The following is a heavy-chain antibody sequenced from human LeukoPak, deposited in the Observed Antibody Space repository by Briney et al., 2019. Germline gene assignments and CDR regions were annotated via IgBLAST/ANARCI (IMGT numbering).Heavy chain of an antibody. J-gene: IGHJ4*02. CDR3: ARPGFGTIYYFDY. Sequence: PSETLSLTCTVSGGSISSSSYYWGWIRQPPGTGLEWIGSIYYSGSTYYNPSLKSRVTLSVDTSKNQFSLKLSSVTAADTAVYYCARPGFGTIYYFDYWGQGTLVTVSS. CDR2: IYYSGST. CDR1: GGSISSSSYY. D-gene: IGHD1-7*01. V-gene: IGHV4-39*01.